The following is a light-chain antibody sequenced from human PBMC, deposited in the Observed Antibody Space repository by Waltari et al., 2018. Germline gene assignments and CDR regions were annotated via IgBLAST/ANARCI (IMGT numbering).Light chain of an antibody. Sequence: EIVLTQSPGTLSLSPGESATLSCRTSQSVTSALAWYQQKPGQAPRLLIYGASNRATGIPDRFSGSGSWTDFSLTISSLEPEDFAVYYCQHYLRLPVTFGQGTKVEVK. J-gene: IGKJ1*01. V-gene: IGKV3-20*01. CDR3: QHYLRLPVT. CDR1: QSVTSA. CDR2: GAS.